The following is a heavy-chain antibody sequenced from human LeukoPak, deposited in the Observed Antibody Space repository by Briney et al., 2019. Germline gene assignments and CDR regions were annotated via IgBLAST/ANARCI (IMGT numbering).Heavy chain of an antibody. CDR1: GYSFTSYW. J-gene: IGHJ4*02. Sequence: GESLKISCKGSGYSFTSYWIGWVRQMPGKGLEWMGIIYPGDSDTRYSPSFQGQVTISSDKSISTAYLQWSSLKASDTAMYYCARTEVPTYATTPPFDYWGQGTLVSVSS. V-gene: IGHV5-51*01. CDR2: IYPGDSDT. CDR3: ARTEVPTYATTPPFDY. D-gene: IGHD1-26*01.